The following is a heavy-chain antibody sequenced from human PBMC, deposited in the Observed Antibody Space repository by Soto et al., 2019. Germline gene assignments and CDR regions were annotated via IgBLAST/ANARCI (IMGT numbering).Heavy chain of an antibody. CDR3: ARGRITIFGVVTYYYYYMDV. CDR2: INHSGST. V-gene: IGHV4-34*01. Sequence: SETLSLTCAVYGGSFSGYYWSWIRQPPGKGLEWIGEINHSGSTNYNPSLKSRVTISVDTSKNQFSLKLSPVTAADTAVYYCARGRITIFGVVTYYYYYMDVWGKGTTVTVSS. D-gene: IGHD3-3*01. CDR1: GGSFSGYY. J-gene: IGHJ6*03.